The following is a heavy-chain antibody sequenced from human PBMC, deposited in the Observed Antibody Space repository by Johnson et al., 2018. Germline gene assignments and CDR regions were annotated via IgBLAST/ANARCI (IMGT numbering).Heavy chain of an antibody. CDR2: ISSSSRII. D-gene: IGHD3-22*01. Sequence: VQLVESGGGLVQPGGSLRLSCAASGFTFSSYAMSWVRQAPGKGLEWVSYISSSSRIIYYADSVKGRFPISRDNDKNSLYLQMNSLRAEDTAVYYCARAADDSSGERYFQHWGQGTLVTVSS. CDR1: GFTFSSYA. CDR3: ARAADDSSGERYFQH. V-gene: IGHV3-48*01. J-gene: IGHJ1*01.